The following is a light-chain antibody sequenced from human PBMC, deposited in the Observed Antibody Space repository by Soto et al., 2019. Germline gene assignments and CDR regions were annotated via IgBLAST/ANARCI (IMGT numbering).Light chain of an antibody. V-gene: IGLV2-23*03. Sequence: QSALTQPAPVSGSPGQSITISCTGTSSDVGSYNLVSWYQQHPGKAPKLMIYEGSKRPSGVSNRFSGSKSGNTASLTISGLQAEDEADYYCCSYAGSSTFVYVFGTGTKVTVL. J-gene: IGLJ1*01. CDR1: SSDVGSYNL. CDR2: EGS. CDR3: CSYAGSSTFVYV.